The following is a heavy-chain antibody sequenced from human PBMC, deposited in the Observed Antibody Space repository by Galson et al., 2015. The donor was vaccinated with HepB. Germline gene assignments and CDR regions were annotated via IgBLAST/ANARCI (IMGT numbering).Heavy chain of an antibody. J-gene: IGHJ3*02. CDR3: ARENTAMDDALDI. Sequence: SLRLSCAASGFTFSNAWMNWVRQAPGKGLEWVANIKQDGSEENYVGSVRGRFTISRDNAKKSLYLQMHSLRAEDTAVFYCARENTAMDDALDIWGQGTMVTVSS. CDR2: IKQDGSEE. V-gene: IGHV3-7*03. D-gene: IGHD5-18*01. CDR1: GFTFSNAW.